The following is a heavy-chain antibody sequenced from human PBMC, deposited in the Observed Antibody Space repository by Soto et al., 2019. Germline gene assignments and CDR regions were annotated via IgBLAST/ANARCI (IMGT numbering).Heavy chain of an antibody. J-gene: IGHJ6*03. CDR3: AGEGGLGEHEYYYNLDV. CDR2: ISADNDNT. V-gene: IGHV1-18*01. Sequence: ASVKVSCKASGYTFTTYGISWVRQAPGQGLKRMGWISADNDNTNYAQKPQGRVTMTTDTSTSQADRELGSRSPDATAVYYCAGEGGLGEHEYYYNLDVWGKGTTVTVS. D-gene: IGHD3-16*01. CDR1: GYTFTTYG.